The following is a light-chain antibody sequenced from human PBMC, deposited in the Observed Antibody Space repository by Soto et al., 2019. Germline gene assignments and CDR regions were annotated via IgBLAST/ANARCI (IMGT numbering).Light chain of an antibody. Sequence: EIGITQSPSTLSVNPGERATLSCRASQSVSSNLAWYQQKPGQAPRLLIYGASTRATGIPARFSGSGSGTEFTLTISSLQSEDFAVYYCQQYNNWPLTFGPGTMVDIK. J-gene: IGKJ3*01. CDR2: GAS. CDR1: QSVSSN. CDR3: QQYNNWPLT. V-gene: IGKV3-15*01.